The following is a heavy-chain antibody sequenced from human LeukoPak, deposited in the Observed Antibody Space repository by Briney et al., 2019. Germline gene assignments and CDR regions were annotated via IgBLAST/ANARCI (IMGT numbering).Heavy chain of an antibody. D-gene: IGHD1-26*01. Sequence: GGSLRLSCAASGFTFSNYWIHWVRQTPGKGLVWVSHITTDGSSTSYADSVKGRFTISRDNAKNTLYLQMNSLRDEDTAVYYCARGAVAGANFDYWGPGTLVTVSS. CDR1: GFTFSNYW. CDR2: ITTDGSST. V-gene: IGHV3-74*01. J-gene: IGHJ4*02. CDR3: ARGAVAGANFDY.